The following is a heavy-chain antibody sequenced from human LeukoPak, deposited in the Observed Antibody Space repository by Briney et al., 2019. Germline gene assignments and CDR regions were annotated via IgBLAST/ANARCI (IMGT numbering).Heavy chain of an antibody. J-gene: IGHJ6*02. CDR3: ARDADILTGYYWQYYYYGMDV. V-gene: IGHV3-48*04. CDR2: ISSSSSTI. Sequence: PGGSLRLSCAASGFSFSGAWMSWVRQAPGKGLEWVSYISSSSSTIYYADSVKGRFTISRDNAKNSLYLQMNSLRAEDTAVYYCARDADILTGYYWQYYYYGMDVWGQGTTVTVSS. D-gene: IGHD3-9*01. CDR1: GFSFSGAW.